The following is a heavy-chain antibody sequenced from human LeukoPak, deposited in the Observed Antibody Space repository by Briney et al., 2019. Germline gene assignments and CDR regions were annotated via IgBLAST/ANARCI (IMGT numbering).Heavy chain of an antibody. Sequence: GGSLRLSCAASGFTLSSYAMGWVRQAPGKGLEWVSAISDTGNTYHADSVKGRFTISRDSSKNTLFLQMNRLRPEDAAVYYCAKAPVTTCRGAFCYPFDYWGLGTLVTVSS. V-gene: IGHV3-23*01. CDR3: AKAPVTTCRGAFCYPFDY. J-gene: IGHJ4*02. CDR2: ISDTGNT. CDR1: GFTLSSYA. D-gene: IGHD2-15*01.